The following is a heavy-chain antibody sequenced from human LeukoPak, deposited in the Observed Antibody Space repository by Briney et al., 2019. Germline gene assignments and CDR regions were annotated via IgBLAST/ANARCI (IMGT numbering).Heavy chain of an antibody. Sequence: GGSLRLSCAASGFTVSSSYMSWVRQAPGKGLEWVSVIYSGGKAYYADSVKGRFTISRDNSKNTLYLQMNSLRAEDTAVYYCARRGSDGRFHSSSWYYFDYWGQGTLVTVSS. V-gene: IGHV3-53*01. J-gene: IGHJ4*02. CDR2: IYSGGKA. CDR3: ARRGSDGRFHSSSWYYFDY. D-gene: IGHD6-13*01. CDR1: GFTVSSSY.